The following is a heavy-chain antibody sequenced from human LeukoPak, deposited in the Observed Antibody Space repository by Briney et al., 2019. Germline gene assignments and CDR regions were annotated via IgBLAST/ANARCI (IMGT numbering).Heavy chain of an antibody. CDR3: ARARYGEPYCIDC. CDR2: IWNEGSNK. CDR1: GFTFSSYG. D-gene: IGHD3-10*01. J-gene: IGHJ4*02. V-gene: IGHV3-33*01. Sequence: PGRSLRLSCAASGFTFSSYGIRWVRQAPGKGLEWVAVIWNEGSNKYYADFVKGRFTIYRDNSKNTLYLQMNSLRAEDTAVYFCARARYGEPYCIDCWGQGTLVTVSS.